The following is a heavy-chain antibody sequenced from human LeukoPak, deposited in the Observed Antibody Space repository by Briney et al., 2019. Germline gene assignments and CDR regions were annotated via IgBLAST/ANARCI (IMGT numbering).Heavy chain of an antibody. CDR3: ARSGGGTGSTWLSYFDL. Sequence: PGGSLRLSCAASGFTFSSYWMNWLRQAPGKGLEWVAAISGSGGGTDYADSVKGRFTISRDNSKNTLFLQMNSLRVEDTALYYCARSGGGTGSTWLSYFDLWGRGALVTVSS. CDR2: ISGSGGGT. D-gene: IGHD1-26*01. CDR1: GFTFSSYW. J-gene: IGHJ2*01. V-gene: IGHV3-23*01.